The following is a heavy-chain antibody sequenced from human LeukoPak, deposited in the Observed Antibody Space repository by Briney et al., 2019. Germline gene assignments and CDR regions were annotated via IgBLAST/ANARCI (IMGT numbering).Heavy chain of an antibody. V-gene: IGHV3-15*01. CDR3: AREGEVVAFDAFDI. Sequence: GGSLRLSCAPSGFTFSHAWMNWVRQAPGKGLEWVGRIKSKNDGGTIDYAAPVKGRFTISRDYATNSLYLQMNSLRAEDTAVYYCAREGEVVAFDAFDIWGQGTMVTVPS. J-gene: IGHJ3*02. D-gene: IGHD3-22*01. CDR1: GFTFSHAW. CDR2: IKSKNDGGTI.